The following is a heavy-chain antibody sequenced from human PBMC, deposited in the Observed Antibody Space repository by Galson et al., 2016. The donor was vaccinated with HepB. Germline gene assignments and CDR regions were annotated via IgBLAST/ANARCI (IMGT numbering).Heavy chain of an antibody. J-gene: IGHJ4*02. CDR2: ISGSGGST. Sequence: SLRLSCAAPGFTFSSCPMSWVRQAPGKGLEWVSSISGSGGSTNYADSVKGRFTISRDNSKNTLYLQMNSLRAEDTALYYCARGGGHGFFDYWGQGTLVTVSS. CDR3: ARGGGHGFFDY. V-gene: IGHV3-23*01. CDR1: GFTFSSCP. D-gene: IGHD3-10*01.